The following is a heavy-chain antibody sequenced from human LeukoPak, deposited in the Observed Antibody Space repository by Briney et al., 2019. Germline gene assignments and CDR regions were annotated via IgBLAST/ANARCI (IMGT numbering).Heavy chain of an antibody. V-gene: IGHV1-18*01. CDR2: ISAYNGNT. CDR3: ARDRIQLWLMNNWFDP. CDR1: GYTFTSYG. J-gene: IGHJ5*02. Sequence: ASVKVSCKASGYTFTSYGISWVRQAPGQGLEWMGWISAYNGNTNYAQKLQGRVTMTTDTSTSTAYMELRSRRSDDTAVYYCARDRIQLWLMNNWFDPWGQGTLVTVSS. D-gene: IGHD5-18*01.